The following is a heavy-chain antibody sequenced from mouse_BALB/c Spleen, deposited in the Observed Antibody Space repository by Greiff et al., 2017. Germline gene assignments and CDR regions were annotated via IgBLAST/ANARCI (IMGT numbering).Heavy chain of an antibody. J-gene: IGHJ4*01. D-gene: IGHD1-1*01. Sequence: VQLQQPGAELVKPGASVKLSCKASGYTFTSYWMHWVQQRPGQGLEWIGEIDPADSYTNYNQKFKGKATLTVDKSSSTAYMQLSSLTSEDSAVYDCARWGKLRGDALDYWGQGTSVTVSA. V-gene: IGHV1-69*02. CDR1: GYTFTSYW. CDR3: ARWGKLRGDALDY. CDR2: IDPADSYT.